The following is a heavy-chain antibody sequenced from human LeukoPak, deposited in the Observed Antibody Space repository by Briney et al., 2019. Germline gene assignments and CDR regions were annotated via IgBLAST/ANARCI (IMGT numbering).Heavy chain of an antibody. Sequence: ASVKVSCTASGYTFTSNNIGWVRQAPGQGLEWMGWITGYNGHTNYARRLQGRFTMTTDTSTNTAYLEERSLRSDDTAVFYCARRWTTMTDDYFDYWGQGTVVIVSS. J-gene: IGHJ4*02. CDR3: ARRWTTMTDDYFDY. V-gene: IGHV1-18*04. CDR2: ITGYNGHT. D-gene: IGHD4-17*01. CDR1: GYTFTSNN.